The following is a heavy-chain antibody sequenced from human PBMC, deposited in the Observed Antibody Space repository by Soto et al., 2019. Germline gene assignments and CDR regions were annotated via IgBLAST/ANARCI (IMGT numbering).Heavy chain of an antibody. CDR1: GFTFSSYG. CDR2: ISYDGSNK. V-gene: IGHV3-30*03. J-gene: IGHJ3*02. D-gene: IGHD3-3*01. CDR3: ASATYYDFWSGYENDAFDI. Sequence: GGSLRLSCAASGFTFSSYGMHWVRQAPGKGLEWVAVISYDGSNKYYADSVKGRFTISRDNSKNTLYLQMNSLRAEDTAVYYCASATYYDFWSGYENDAFDIWGQGTMVTVSS.